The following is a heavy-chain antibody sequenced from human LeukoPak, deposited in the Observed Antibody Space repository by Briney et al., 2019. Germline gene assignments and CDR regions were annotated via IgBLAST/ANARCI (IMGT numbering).Heavy chain of an antibody. Sequence: SETLSLTCTVSGGSISSSSYYWGWIRQPPGKGLEWIGSIYYSGSTYYNPSLKSRVTISVDTSKNQFSLKLSSVTAADTAVYYCARHQIDTVTVDHWGQGTLVTISS. V-gene: IGHV4-39*01. J-gene: IGHJ4*02. CDR3: ARHQIDTVTVDH. CDR1: GGSISSSSYY. D-gene: IGHD4-17*01. CDR2: IYYSGST.